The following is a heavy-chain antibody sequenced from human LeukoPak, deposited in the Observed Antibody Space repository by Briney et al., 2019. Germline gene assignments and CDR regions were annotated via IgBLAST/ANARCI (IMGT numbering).Heavy chain of an antibody. D-gene: IGHD2-21*01. CDR3: AKIVDP. CDR1: GXTLSSYA. CDR2: ISNSGGST. V-gene: IGHV3-23*01. J-gene: IGHJ5*02. Sequence: GGSLRLSCAASGXTLSSYAMSWVRQAPGKGLEWVSSISNSGGSTYYADSVKGRFTISRDDAKKTLYLQMNSLRIEDTALYYCAKIVDPWGQGTLVTVSS.